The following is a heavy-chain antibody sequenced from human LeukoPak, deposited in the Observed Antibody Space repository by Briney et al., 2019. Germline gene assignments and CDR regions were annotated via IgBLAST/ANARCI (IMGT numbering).Heavy chain of an antibody. Sequence: PGGSLRLSCAASGFTFSNYAMAWVRQAPGKGLDWLSTINGGGTDTYSADSVKGRSTISRDNSKNTLYLQMNSLRAEDTAVYYCAKGSSSGWPYYFDQWGQGTLVTVSS. D-gene: IGHD6-19*01. V-gene: IGHV3-23*01. CDR1: GFTFSNYA. CDR3: AKGSSSGWPYYFDQ. CDR2: INGGGTDT. J-gene: IGHJ4*02.